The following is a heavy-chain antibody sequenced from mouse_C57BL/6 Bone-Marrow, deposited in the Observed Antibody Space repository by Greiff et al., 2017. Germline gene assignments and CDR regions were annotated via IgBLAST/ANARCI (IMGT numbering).Heavy chain of an antibody. V-gene: IGHV5-12*01. CDR2: ISNGGGST. J-gene: IGHJ3*01. CDR3: ARHWAY. CDR1: GFTFSDYY. Sequence: EVQVVESGGGLVQPGGSLKLSCAASGFTFSDYYLSWVRQTPEQRLEWVAYISNGGGSTYYPDTVKGRFTISRDNAKNTLYLQMSRLKSEDTAMYYCARHWAYWGQGTLVTVSA.